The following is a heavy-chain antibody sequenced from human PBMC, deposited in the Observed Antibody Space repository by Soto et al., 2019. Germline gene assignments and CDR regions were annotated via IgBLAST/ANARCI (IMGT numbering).Heavy chain of an antibody. CDR2: IKKDGSEK. CDR1: GFAFNDYW. Sequence: GGSLRLSCAASGFAFNDYWMSWVRQAPGKGLEWVANIKKDGSEKYYVDSVKGRFSISRDNAKNSLFLQMNSLRAEDTAVYYCARNGDYYYQYGMDVWGQGTTVTVS. J-gene: IGHJ6*02. V-gene: IGHV3-7*01. D-gene: IGHD2-21*02. CDR3: ARNGDYYYQYGMDV.